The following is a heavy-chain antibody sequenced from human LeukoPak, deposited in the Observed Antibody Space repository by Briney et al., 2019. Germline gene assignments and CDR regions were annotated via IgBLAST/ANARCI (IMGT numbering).Heavy chain of an antibody. CDR1: GFTFSSYW. CDR2: IKQDGSEK. J-gene: IGHJ3*02. V-gene: IGHV3-7*01. CDR3: AREGAYYYDSSGYRVHAFDI. Sequence: PGGSLRLSCAASGFTFSSYWMSWVRQAPGKGLEWVANIKQDGSEKYYVDSVKGRFTISRDNAKNSLYLQMNSLRAEDTAVYYCAREGAYYYDSSGYRVHAFDIWGQGTMVTVSS. D-gene: IGHD3-22*01.